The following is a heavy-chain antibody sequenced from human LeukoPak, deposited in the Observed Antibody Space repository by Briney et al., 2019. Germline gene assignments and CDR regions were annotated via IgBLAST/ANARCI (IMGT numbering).Heavy chain of an antibody. CDR3: ASTSGYCSGGNCYSAFDY. D-gene: IGHD2-15*01. Sequence: ASVKVSCKASGYTFSSYYMHWVRQAPGQGLEWMGIINPSDGGTTYAQKFQGRITMTRDTSTTTVYMELSSLASEDTAVYYCASTSGYCSGGNCYSAFDYWGQGTLVTVSS. CDR1: GYTFSSYY. V-gene: IGHV1-46*01. J-gene: IGHJ4*02. CDR2: INPSDGGT.